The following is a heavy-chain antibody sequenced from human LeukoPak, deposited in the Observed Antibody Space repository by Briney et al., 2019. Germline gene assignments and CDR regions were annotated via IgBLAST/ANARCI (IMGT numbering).Heavy chain of an antibody. D-gene: IGHD6-13*01. CDR2: ISSSSSYI. J-gene: IGHJ5*02. CDR3: ARDLSRIAAAGTGPNWFDP. Sequence: GGSLRLSCAASGFTFSSYSMNWVRQAPGKGLEWVSSISSSSSYIYYADSVKGRFTISRDNAKNSLYLQMNSLRAEDTAVYYCARDLSRIAAAGTGPNWFDPWGQGTLVTVSS. V-gene: IGHV3-21*01. CDR1: GFTFSSYS.